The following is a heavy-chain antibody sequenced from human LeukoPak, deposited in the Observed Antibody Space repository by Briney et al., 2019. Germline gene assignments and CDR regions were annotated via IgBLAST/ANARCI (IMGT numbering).Heavy chain of an antibody. D-gene: IGHD2-15*01. CDR3: ARVRYCSGGNCYPRIDY. CDR2: IYYSGST. V-gene: IGHV4-31*03. Sequence: SQTLSLTCTVSGGSLSSGGSYWSWVRQHPGKGLEWLGYIYYSGSTYYNPSLKSRVTISVDTSKNQFSLKLSSVTAADTAVYYCARVRYCSGGNCYPRIDYWGQGTLVTVSS. CDR1: GGSLSSGGSY. J-gene: IGHJ4*02.